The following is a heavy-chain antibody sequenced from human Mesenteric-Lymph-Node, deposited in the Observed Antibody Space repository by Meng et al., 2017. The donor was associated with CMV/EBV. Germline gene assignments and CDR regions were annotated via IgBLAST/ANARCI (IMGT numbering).Heavy chain of an antibody. J-gene: IGHJ4*02. CDR3: ARGRIAAAGRRDFDY. CDR2: NSAYNGNT. V-gene: IGHV1-18*01. CDR1: GYTFTSYG. Sequence: ASVTVSRLASGYTFTSYGISWVRRAPGQGLEWMGWNSAYNGNTNYAQKLQGRVTMTTDTSTSTAYMELRSLRSDDTTVYYCARGRIAAAGRRDFDYWGQGTLVTVSS. D-gene: IGHD6-13*01.